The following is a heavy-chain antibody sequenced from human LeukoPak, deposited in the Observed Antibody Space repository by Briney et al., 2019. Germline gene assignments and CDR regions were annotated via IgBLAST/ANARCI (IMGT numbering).Heavy chain of an antibody. J-gene: IGHJ3*01. Sequence: PGGSLRLSCAASGFPFSTYWMGWVRQAPGKGLEWVANIKHDGSQKYYVDSVKGRFTISRDNAKNSLDLQMSRLRAEDTAVYYCARRNSVRFLEWSPHHDAFDLWGQGTMVTVSS. CDR1: GFPFSTYW. CDR2: IKHDGSQK. D-gene: IGHD3-3*01. V-gene: IGHV3-7*01. CDR3: ARRNSVRFLEWSPHHDAFDL.